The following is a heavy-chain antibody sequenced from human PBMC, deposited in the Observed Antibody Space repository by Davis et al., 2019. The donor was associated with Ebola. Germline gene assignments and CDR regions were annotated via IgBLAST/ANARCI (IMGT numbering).Heavy chain of an antibody. CDR2: FNPHNGNT. CDR1: GYTFTNYG. D-gene: IGHD3-3*01. V-gene: IGHV1-18*04. J-gene: IGHJ4*02. Sequence: AASVKVSCKASGYTFTNYGITWVRQPPGQGLEWMGCFNPHNGNTNYAQNVQGRFTMTTDTSTSTAYMEVGSLRSDDTAVYYCARAQFPPTSEHWGQGTLVTVSS. CDR3: ARAQFPPTSEH.